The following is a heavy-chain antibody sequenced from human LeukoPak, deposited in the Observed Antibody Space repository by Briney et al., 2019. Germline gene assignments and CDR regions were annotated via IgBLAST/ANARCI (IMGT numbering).Heavy chain of an antibody. Sequence: SETLSLTCTVSGGSISSSSYYWGWIRQPPGKGLEWIGSIYYSGSTYYNPSLKSRVTISVDTSKNQFSLKLSSVTAADTAVYYCAILKIRDGAYYYDFWSGYHYYFDYWGQGTLVTVSS. D-gene: IGHD3-3*01. J-gene: IGHJ4*02. V-gene: IGHV4-39*01. CDR3: AILKIRDGAYYYDFWSGYHYYFDY. CDR1: GGSISSSSYY. CDR2: IYYSGST.